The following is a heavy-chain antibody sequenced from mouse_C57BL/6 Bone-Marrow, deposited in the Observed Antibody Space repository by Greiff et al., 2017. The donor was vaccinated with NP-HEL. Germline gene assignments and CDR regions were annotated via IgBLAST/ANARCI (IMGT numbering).Heavy chain of an antibody. CDR2: IRNNANGYTK. V-gene: IGHV7-3*01. CDR1: GFTFTDYY. D-gene: IGHD3-2*02. J-gene: IGHJ2*01. CDR3: ARASSNAGTFDY. Sequence: EVQLVESGGGLVQPGGSLSLSCAASGFTFTDYYMSWVRQPPGKALEWLGFIRNNANGYTKEYSVSVKGRFTIYIENSQSILDRQMNALIAEDSATYYGARASSNAGTFDYWGQGTTLTVSS.